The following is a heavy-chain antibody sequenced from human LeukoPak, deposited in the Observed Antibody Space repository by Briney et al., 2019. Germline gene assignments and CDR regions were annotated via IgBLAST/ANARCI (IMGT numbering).Heavy chain of an antibody. Sequence: SGPTLVKPTQTLTLTCTFSEFSLSTSGVGVGWIRQPPGKALEWLALIYWDDDKRYSPSLKSRLTITKDTSKNQVVLTMTNMDPVDTATYYCAHRPFYSSSWYTDAFDIWGQGTMVTVSS. CDR1: EFSLSTSGVG. V-gene: IGHV2-5*02. J-gene: IGHJ3*02. CDR3: AHRPFYSSSWYTDAFDI. D-gene: IGHD6-13*01. CDR2: IYWDDDK.